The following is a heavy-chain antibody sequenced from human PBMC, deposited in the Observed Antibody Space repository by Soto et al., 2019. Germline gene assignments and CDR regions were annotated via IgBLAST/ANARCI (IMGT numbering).Heavy chain of an antibody. V-gene: IGHV1-8*01. J-gene: IGHJ6*03. CDR2: MNPNSGNT. D-gene: IGHD3-10*01. Sequence: GASVKVSCKASGYTFTSYDINWVRQATGQGLEWMGWMNPNSGNTGYAQKFQGRVTMTRNTSISTAYMELSSLRSEDTAVYYCARGGVQRLNRLTAMVRGVQQTYYYYMDVWGKGTTVTVSS. CDR1: GYTFTSYD. CDR3: ARGGVQRLNRLTAMVRGVQQTYYYYMDV.